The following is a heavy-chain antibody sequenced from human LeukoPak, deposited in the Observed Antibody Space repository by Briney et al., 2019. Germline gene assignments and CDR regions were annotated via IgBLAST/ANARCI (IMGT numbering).Heavy chain of an antibody. CDR3: AVDSSSWYRTEYFQH. CDR1: GYTFTGYY. J-gene: IGHJ1*01. CDR2: INPNSGGT. D-gene: IGHD6-13*01. Sequence: ASVKVSCKASGYTFTGYYMHWVRQAPGQGLEWMGWINPNSGGTNYAQKLQGRVTMTRDTSISTAYMELSRLRSDDTAVYYCAVDSSSWYRTEYFQHWGQGTLVTVSS. V-gene: IGHV1-2*02.